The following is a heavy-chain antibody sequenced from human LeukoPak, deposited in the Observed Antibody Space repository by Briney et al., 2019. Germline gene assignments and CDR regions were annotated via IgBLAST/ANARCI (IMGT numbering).Heavy chain of an antibody. V-gene: IGHV1-69*05. Sequence: ASVKVSCKASGGTFSSYAIRWVRQAPGQGLEWMGRIIPMFGTANLAQKFRGRVTITTDESTSSAYMELSSLRSEDTAGYYCARDLNWVSDYWGQGTLVTVSS. CDR1: GGTFSSYA. CDR3: ARDLNWVSDY. J-gene: IGHJ4*02. CDR2: IIPMFGTA. D-gene: IGHD7-27*01.